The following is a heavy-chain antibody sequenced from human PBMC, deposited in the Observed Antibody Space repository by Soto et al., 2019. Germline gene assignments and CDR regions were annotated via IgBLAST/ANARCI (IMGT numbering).Heavy chain of an antibody. Sequence: QVPLVQSGAEVKKPGSSVKVSFKASGGSLSNYGISWVRQAPGQGLEWMGAIIPVFGTPNYAQKFQDRVTITADESTTTVYMEVRSLTSEDTAVYYCARGDATKIVVTTYYAMDVWGQGTTVTVSS. CDR3: ARGDATKIVVTTYYAMDV. CDR1: GGSLSNYG. D-gene: IGHD3-22*01. V-gene: IGHV1-69*12. CDR2: IIPVFGTP. J-gene: IGHJ6*02.